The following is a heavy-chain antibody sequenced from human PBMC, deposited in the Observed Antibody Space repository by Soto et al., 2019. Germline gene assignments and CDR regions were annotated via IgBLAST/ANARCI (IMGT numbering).Heavy chain of an antibody. CDR3: ARAHCGGDCYSGVDY. CDR1: GYTFTAYD. CDR2: IRAYNGDT. D-gene: IGHD2-21*02. J-gene: IGHJ4*02. V-gene: IGHV1-18*01. Sequence: ASVKVSCKTSGYTFTAYDIYWVRQAPGQGLEWMGWIRAYNGDTNYAQKFQSRVTMTTDTSTDTAYMELRSLRSDDTAMYYCARAHCGGDCYSGVDYWGQGTLVTVSS.